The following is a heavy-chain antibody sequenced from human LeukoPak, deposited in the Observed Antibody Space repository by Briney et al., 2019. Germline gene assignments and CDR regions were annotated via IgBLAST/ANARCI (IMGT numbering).Heavy chain of an antibody. V-gene: IGHV1-18*04. CDR3: AGVRGFNYGGTGGSYFDS. D-gene: IGHD5-18*01. Sequence: ASVKVSCKASGYTFINYEIGWVRQAPGQGLEWMGWISTDKGNTNYAQKLQGRVTMTTDTSTSTAYMELRSLRSDDTAVYYCAGVRGFNYGGTGGSYFDSWGQGTLVTVSS. J-gene: IGHJ4*02. CDR2: ISTDKGNT. CDR1: GYTFINYE.